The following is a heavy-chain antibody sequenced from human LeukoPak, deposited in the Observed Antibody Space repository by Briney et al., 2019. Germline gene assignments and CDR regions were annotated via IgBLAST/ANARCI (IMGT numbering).Heavy chain of an antibody. J-gene: IGHJ4*02. V-gene: IGHV3-74*01. D-gene: IGHD4-17*01. Sequence: PGGSLRLSCAASGFTFSNACMSWVRQAPGKGLVWVSRINSDGSSTSYADSVKGRFTISRDNAKNTLYLQMNSLRAEDTAVYYCARGYGDYNYWGQGTLVTVSS. CDR2: INSDGSST. CDR1: GFTFSNAC. CDR3: ARGYGDYNY.